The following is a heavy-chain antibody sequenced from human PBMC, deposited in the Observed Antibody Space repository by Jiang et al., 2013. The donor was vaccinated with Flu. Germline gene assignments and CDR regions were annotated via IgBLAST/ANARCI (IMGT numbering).Heavy chain of an antibody. Sequence: SGPGLVKPSETLSLTCTVSGDSISGDYWNWIRQPPGKGLEWIGYIYYSGDTNYNPSLKSRVAISLDTSRKQFSLNLTSVTAADTAVYYCARARAPEIAAYYFDYWGRGILVTVSS. CDR2: IYYSGDT. CDR3: ARARAPEIAAYYFDY. CDR1: GDSISGDY. V-gene: IGHV4-59*01. D-gene: IGHD6-13*01. J-gene: IGHJ4*02.